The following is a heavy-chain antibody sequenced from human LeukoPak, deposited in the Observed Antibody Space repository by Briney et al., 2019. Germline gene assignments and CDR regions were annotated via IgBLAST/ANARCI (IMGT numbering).Heavy chain of an antibody. CDR1: GFMFSDHY. Sequence: GGSLRLSCAASGFMFSDHYMDWVCQVPGKGLEWVGRVRKKANSYSTEYAASVKGRFTISRDDAENSLFLQMNSLKTDDTAVYYCTREGAGPSYYDPMDVWGQGTTVTVSS. CDR2: VRKKANSYST. CDR3: TREGAGPSYYDPMDV. J-gene: IGHJ6*02. D-gene: IGHD3-16*01. V-gene: IGHV3-72*01.